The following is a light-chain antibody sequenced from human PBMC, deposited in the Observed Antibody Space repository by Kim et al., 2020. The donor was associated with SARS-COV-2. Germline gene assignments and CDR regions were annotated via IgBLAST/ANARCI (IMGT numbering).Light chain of an antibody. CDR2: VNSDGSH. V-gene: IGLV4-69*01. Sequence: QLVPTQSPSASASLGASIKLTCTLSKGLRGYAVAWHQQQPGKGPRYLMKVNSDGSHTKGGGIPDRFSGSSSGTQRYLIISSLQPEDEADYYCQTWGTAVDRVFGGGTQLTVL. CDR3: QTWGTAVDRV. CDR1: KGLRGYA. J-gene: IGLJ3*02.